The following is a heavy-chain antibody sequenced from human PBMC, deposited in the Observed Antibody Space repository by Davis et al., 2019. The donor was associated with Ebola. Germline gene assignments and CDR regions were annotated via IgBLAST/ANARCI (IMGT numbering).Heavy chain of an antibody. CDR3: AKDFRNYDY. CDR1: GFTFSSYA. CDR2: ISYDGSNK. D-gene: IGHD4-11*01. J-gene: IGHJ4*02. V-gene: IGHV3-30*18. Sequence: GGSLRLSCAASGFTFSSYAMSWVRQAPGKGLEWVAVISYDGSNKYYADSVKGRFTISRDNSKNTLYLQMNSLRVEDTAVYYCAKDFRNYDYWGQGTLVTVSS.